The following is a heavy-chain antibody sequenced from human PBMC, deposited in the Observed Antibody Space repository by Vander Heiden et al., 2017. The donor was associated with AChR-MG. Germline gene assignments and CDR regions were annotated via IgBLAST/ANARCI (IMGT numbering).Heavy chain of an antibody. Sequence: EVQLLESGGGLVQPGGSLRLSCAASGFTFSSYAMSWVRQAPGKGLEWVSAISGSGGSTYYADSVKGRFTISRDNAKNTLYMQMNRLRAEDTAVYYCATLMATRDGPPDFDYWGQVTLVTVSS. V-gene: IGHV3-23*01. D-gene: IGHD5-12*01. CDR3: ATLMATRDGPPDFDY. CDR1: GFTFSSYA. CDR2: ISGSGGST. J-gene: IGHJ4*02.